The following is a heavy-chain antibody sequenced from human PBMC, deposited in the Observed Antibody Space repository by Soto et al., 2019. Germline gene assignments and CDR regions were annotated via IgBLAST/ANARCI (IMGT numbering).Heavy chain of an antibody. CDR2: ISHRGTP. D-gene: IGHD6-19*01. J-gene: IGHJ4*02. CDR1: GASVSETYW. V-gene: IGHV4-4*02. CDR3: ARHIAVAGTRGFDY. Sequence: QVPLQESGPGLVETSETLSLTCAVSGASVSETYWWSWVRQAPGKGLEWIGEISHRGTPHYNPSLWSRVTMSTDTSRNQISLTLMSGSAADSASYYCARHIAVAGTRGFDYWGQGTLVTVSS.